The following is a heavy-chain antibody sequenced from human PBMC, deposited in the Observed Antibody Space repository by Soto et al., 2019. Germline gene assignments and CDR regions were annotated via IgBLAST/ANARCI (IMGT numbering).Heavy chain of an antibody. CDR1: GYIFRSHC. Sequence: ASVKVSYKASGYIFRSHCIYWVRQAPGQGLQWMGIINPGGGRTAYAQKFQGRVTLTRDMSTSTVYMELTSLTYDDTAVYYCARDVSGPGATYVMDVWGQGTTVTVPS. J-gene: IGHJ6*02. CDR2: INPGGGRT. D-gene: IGHD2-2*01. CDR3: ARDVSGPGATYVMDV. V-gene: IGHV1-46*01.